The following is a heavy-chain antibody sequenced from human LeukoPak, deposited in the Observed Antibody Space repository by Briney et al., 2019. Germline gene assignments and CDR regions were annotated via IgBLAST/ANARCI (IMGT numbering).Heavy chain of an antibody. CDR2: IYYSGST. V-gene: IGHV4-30-4*08. Sequence: SQTLSLTCTVSGGSISSGDYYWSWIRQPPGKGLEWIGYIYYSGSTYYNPSLKSRVTISVDTSKNQFSLKLSSVTAADTAVYYCARDPGGYSYGSGYAFDIWGQGTMVTVSS. CDR1: GGSISSGDYY. CDR3: ARDPGGYSYGSGYAFDI. D-gene: IGHD5-18*01. J-gene: IGHJ3*02.